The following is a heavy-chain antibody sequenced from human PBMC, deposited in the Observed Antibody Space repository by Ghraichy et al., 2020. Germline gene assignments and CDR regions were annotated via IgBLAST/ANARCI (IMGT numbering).Heavy chain of an antibody. CDR3: ARDKRPHSSTWFYY. D-gene: IGHD6-13*01. CDR2: IYYSGYT. CDR1: GDSINPFY. J-gene: IGHJ4*02. Sequence: TLSLTCTVSGDSINPFYWSWIRQPPGKGLEWIGCIYYSGYTTYNPSLKSRATISVDTSKNQFSLNLTSVTAADTAMYYCARDKRPHSSTWFYYWGQGTLVTVSS. V-gene: IGHV4-59*01.